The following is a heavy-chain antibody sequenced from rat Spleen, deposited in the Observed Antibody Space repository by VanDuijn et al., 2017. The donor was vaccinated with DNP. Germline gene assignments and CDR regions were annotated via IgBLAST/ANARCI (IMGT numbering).Heavy chain of an antibody. CDR3: ARGRGGYYLPYYVMDA. CDR2: IWTGGST. V-gene: IGHV2-30*01. D-gene: IGHD1-12*03. CDR1: GFSLTSYN. J-gene: IGHJ4*01. Sequence: QVQLKESGPGLVQPSQTLSLTCTVSGFSLTSYNVHWVRQPTGKGLEWMGVIWTGGSTDYNSALKSRLSISKDTTKSQVFLKMNRLQTEDIATYYCARGRGGYYLPYYVMDAWGQGASVTVSS.